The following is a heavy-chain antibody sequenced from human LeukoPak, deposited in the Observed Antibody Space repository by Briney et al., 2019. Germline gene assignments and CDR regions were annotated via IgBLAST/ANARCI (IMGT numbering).Heavy chain of an antibody. J-gene: IGHJ4*02. CDR3: AREVGYCSGGSCYSYFDH. Sequence: TSETLSLTCTVSGGSISSYYWSWIRQPPGKGLEWIGYIYYSGSTNYNASLTNRVTISVDTSKNQFSLKLSSVTAADTAVYYCAREVGYCSGGSCYSYFDHWGQGTLVTVSS. CDR2: IYYSGST. V-gene: IGHV4-59*01. D-gene: IGHD2-15*01. CDR1: GGSISSYY.